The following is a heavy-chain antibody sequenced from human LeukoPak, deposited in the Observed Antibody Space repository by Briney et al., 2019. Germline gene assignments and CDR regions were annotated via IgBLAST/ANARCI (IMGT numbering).Heavy chain of an antibody. V-gene: IGHV3-53*01. CDR1: GFTFSSYA. J-gene: IGHJ4*02. Sequence: GGSLRLSCAASGFTFSSYAMSWVRQAPGKGLEWVSIIYSGGSTYYADSVKGRFTISRDNSKNTLYLQMNSLRAEDTAVYYCARSVSGYYDSSGYSLDYWGQGTLVTVSS. D-gene: IGHD3-22*01. CDR3: ARSVSGYYDSSGYSLDY. CDR2: IYSGGST.